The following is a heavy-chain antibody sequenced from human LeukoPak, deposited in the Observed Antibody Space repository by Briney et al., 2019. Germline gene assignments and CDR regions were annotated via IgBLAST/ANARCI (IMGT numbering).Heavy chain of an antibody. CDR1: GFTVSSNY. Sequence: GGSLRLSCSASGFTVSSNYMSWVRQAPGKGLEWVSVIYSGGSTYYADSVKGRFTISRDNSKNTLYLQMNSLRAEDTAVYYCALGYSSSQFDYWGQGTLVTVSS. J-gene: IGHJ4*02. V-gene: IGHV3-53*01. CDR3: ALGYSSSQFDY. CDR2: IYSGGST. D-gene: IGHD6-13*01.